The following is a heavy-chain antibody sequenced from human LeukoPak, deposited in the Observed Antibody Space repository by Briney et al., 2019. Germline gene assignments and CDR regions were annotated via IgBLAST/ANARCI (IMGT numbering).Heavy chain of an antibody. J-gene: IGHJ4*02. CDR1: GFTFSSYA. V-gene: IGHV3-15*01. D-gene: IGHD3-3*02. CDR3: TTGIRGD. CDR2: IQSKTDGRNT. Sequence: GGSLRLSCAASGFTFSSYAMSWVRQAPGKGLEWVGRIQSKTDGRNTGYAAELKGRCTISRDDSKNTLYLQMNSLKPGDTAIYYCTTGIRGDWGQGTLVTVSS.